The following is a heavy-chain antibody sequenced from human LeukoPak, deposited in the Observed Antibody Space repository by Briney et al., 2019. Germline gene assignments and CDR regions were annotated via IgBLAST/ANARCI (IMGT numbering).Heavy chain of an antibody. CDR3: AREGGDYRHDY. D-gene: IGHD4-17*01. CDR1: GFTFSSYS. Sequence: GGSLRLSCSASGFTFSSYSMNWVRQSPGNWLEWVSSINSSSSYIYYADSVKGRFTISRDNAKNSVYLQMNSLRAEDTAVYYCAREGGDYRHDYWGQGALVTVSS. J-gene: IGHJ4*02. V-gene: IGHV3-21*01. CDR2: INSSSSYI.